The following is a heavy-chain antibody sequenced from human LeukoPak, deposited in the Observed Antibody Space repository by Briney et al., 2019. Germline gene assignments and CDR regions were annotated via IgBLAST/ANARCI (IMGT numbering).Heavy chain of an antibody. CDR1: RFTFSDYN. Sequence: GSLRLSCAGSRFTFSDYNMNWVRQPPGKGLEWFGEINHSGGTNYNPSLKSRVTISVETSKNQFSLKLRSVTAADTAVYYCARGLGYYDQKGKKLDVWGQGTTVTVSS. J-gene: IGHJ6*02. V-gene: IGHV4-34*01. CDR3: ARGLGYYDQKGKKLDV. CDR2: INHSGGT. D-gene: IGHD3-22*01.